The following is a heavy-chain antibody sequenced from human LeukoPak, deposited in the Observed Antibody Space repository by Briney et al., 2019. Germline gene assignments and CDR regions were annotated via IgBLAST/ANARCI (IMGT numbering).Heavy chain of an antibody. V-gene: IGHV4-34*01. CDR2: INHSGST. CDR3: ARTYYDFWSGYRYFDY. Sequence: SETLSLTCAVYGGSFSGYYWSWIRQPPGKGLEWLGEINHSGSTNYNPSLKSRVTISVDTSKNQFSLKLSSVTAADTAVYYCARTYYDFWSGYRYFDYWGQGTLVTVSS. D-gene: IGHD3-3*01. CDR1: GGSFSGYY. J-gene: IGHJ4*02.